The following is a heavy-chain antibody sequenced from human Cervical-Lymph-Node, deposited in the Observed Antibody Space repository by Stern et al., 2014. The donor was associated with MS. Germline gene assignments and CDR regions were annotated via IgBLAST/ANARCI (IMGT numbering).Heavy chain of an antibody. D-gene: IGHD3-10*01. CDR1: GYTFTGYY. V-gene: IGHV1-2*04. Sequence: QVQLMQSGAEVKKPGASVKVSCKASGYTFTGYYMHWVRQAPGQGLEWMGWINPNSGGTNYAQKFQGWVTMTRDTSISTAYMELSRLRSDDTAVYYCARSYYYGSGSSPDYWGQGTLVTVSS. CDR2: INPNSGGT. CDR3: ARSYYYGSGSSPDY. J-gene: IGHJ4*02.